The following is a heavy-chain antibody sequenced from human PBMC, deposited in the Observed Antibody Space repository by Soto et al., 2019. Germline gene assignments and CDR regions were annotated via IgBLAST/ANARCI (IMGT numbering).Heavy chain of an antibody. CDR1: GFVFGSYA. D-gene: IGHD2-2*01. J-gene: IGHJ4*02. CDR2: ISGGSGGT. V-gene: IGHV3-23*01. Sequence: EVQLLESGGGLVQPGGSLRLSCAASGFVFGSYAMSWVRQAPGKGLEWVSTISGGSGGTYYTDSVKGRFTISRDNSKKTVYLQMNSLRAGDTAVYYCAKLGSNSGWYSRAVEYWGQGTLVSVSS. CDR3: AKLGSNSGWYSRAVEY.